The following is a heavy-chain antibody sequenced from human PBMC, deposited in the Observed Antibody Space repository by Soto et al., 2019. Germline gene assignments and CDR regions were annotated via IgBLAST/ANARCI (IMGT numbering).Heavy chain of an antibody. D-gene: IGHD6-19*01. J-gene: IGHJ6*02. CDR3: ARSPLAVAGNYYYYGMDV. V-gene: IGHV5-10-1*01. CDR1: GYSFTSYW. Sequence: GESLKISCKGSGYSFTSYWISWVRQMPGKGLEWMGRIDPSDSYTNYSPSFQGHVTISADKSISTAYLQWSSLKASDTAMYYCARSPLAVAGNYYYYGMDVRGQGTTVTVSS. CDR2: IDPSDSYT.